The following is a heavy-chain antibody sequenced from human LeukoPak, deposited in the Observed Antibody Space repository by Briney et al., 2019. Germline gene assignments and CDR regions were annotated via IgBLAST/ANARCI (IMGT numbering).Heavy chain of an antibody. CDR3: ASGYCSSTSCYDD. D-gene: IGHD2-2*03. V-gene: IGHV3-11*01. CDR2: ISSSGSTI. J-gene: IGHJ4*02. Sequence: SGGCLRLSCAASGVTFSDYYMSWIRQAPGKGREWVSYISSSGSTIYYADSVKGRFTISRDNAKNSLYLQMNSLRAEDTAVYYCASGYCSSTSCYDDWGQGTLVTVSS. CDR1: GVTFSDYY.